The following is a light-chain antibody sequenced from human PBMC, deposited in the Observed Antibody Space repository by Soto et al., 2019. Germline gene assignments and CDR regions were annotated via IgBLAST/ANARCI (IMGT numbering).Light chain of an antibody. V-gene: IGKV1-5*01. CDR2: DAS. CDR1: QSFSSW. J-gene: IGKJ1*01. CDR3: QQDNSYPLT. Sequence: DIQMTQSPSTLSASVGDRVTITCRASQSFSSWLAWYQQKPGKAHKLLIDDASLLESGVPSRFSGSGSGTEFNLTVNSLQPDDFVTYNCQQDNSYPLTLGQETQVEIE.